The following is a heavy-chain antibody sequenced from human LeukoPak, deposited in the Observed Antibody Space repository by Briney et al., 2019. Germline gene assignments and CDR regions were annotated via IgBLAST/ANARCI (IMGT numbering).Heavy chain of an antibody. V-gene: IGHV4-39*01. Sequence: PSETLSLTCTVSGGSISSSNYYWGWIRQPPGKGLEWIGSVYYSGSTYYNPSLKSRFTISVDTSKNQFSLMLSSVTAAGTALYYCARHSPVPTFVLPYGGQGTLVTVS. CDR2: VYYSGST. CDR3: ARHSPVPTFVLPY. CDR1: GGSISSSNYY. D-gene: IGHD6-6*01. J-gene: IGHJ4*02.